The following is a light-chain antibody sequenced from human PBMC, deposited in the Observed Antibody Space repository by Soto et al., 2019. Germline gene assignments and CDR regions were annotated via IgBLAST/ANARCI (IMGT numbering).Light chain of an antibody. Sequence: EIVLTQSPGTLSLSPGERATLSCRASETIISTFLAWYQQKPGQAPRLLIYGATSRATGIPDRFSGSGSGTDFTLTIIRLEAEDFAVYHGQQYGSSSLTFGGGTKVEIK. CDR3: QQYGSSSLT. V-gene: IGKV3-20*01. CDR1: ETIISTF. J-gene: IGKJ4*01. CDR2: GAT.